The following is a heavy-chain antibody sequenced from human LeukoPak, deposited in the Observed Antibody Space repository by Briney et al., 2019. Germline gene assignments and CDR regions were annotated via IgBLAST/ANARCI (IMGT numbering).Heavy chain of an antibody. V-gene: IGHV4-34*01. CDR3: ARGPRWVVVAATRRYFDY. J-gene: IGHJ4*02. CDR1: VGSFSGYY. CDR2: INHSGST. Sequence: ASETLSLTCAVYVGSFSGYYWSGIREPPRKGLGWSVEINHSGSTNYNPSLKSRVTISVDTSKNQFSLKLSSVTAADTAVYYCARGPRWVVVAATRRYFDYWGQGTLVTVSS. D-gene: IGHD2-15*01.